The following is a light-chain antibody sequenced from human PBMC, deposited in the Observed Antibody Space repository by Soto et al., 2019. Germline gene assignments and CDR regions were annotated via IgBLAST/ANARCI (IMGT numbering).Light chain of an antibody. CDR3: QQYNSLPLT. J-gene: IGKJ4*01. Sequence: DIVMTQSPDSLAVSLGERATINCKSSQSVLYSSRNKNYLSWYQQKPGQPPKLLIYLASTRESGVPDRFSGSGSGTHFTLTISSLQAEDVAVYYCQQYNSLPLTFGGGTKVEIK. CDR2: LAS. CDR1: QSVLYSSRNKNY. V-gene: IGKV4-1*01.